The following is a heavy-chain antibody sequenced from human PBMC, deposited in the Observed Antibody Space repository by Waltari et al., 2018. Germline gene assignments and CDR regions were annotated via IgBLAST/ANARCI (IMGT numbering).Heavy chain of an antibody. V-gene: IGHV1-69*05. CDR2: IIPIFGTA. D-gene: IGHD6-13*01. Sequence: QVQLVQSGADVQKSGSPAMVSCKASAGTFSSCAISWLRQAPGQGLEWMVGIIPIFGTANYAQKFQGRVTITTDESTSTAYMELSSLRSEDTAVYYCARTDLGYSSSWYYFDYWGQGTLVTVSS. CDR3: ARTDLGYSSSWYYFDY. J-gene: IGHJ4*02. CDR1: AGTFSSCA.